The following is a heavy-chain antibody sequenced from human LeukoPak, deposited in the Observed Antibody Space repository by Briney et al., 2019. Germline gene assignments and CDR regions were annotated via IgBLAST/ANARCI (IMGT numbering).Heavy chain of an antibody. CDR1: GYTFTGYY. V-gene: IGHV1-2*02. D-gene: IGHD3-22*01. J-gene: IGHJ3*02. CDR3: ARITKYYYDSSGPKGAFDI. CDR2: INPNSGGT. Sequence: ASVKVSCKASGYTFTGYYMHWVRQTPGQGLEWMGWINPNSGGTNYAQKSQGRVTMTRDTSISTAHMELSRLRSDDTAVYYCARITKYYYDSSGPKGAFDIWGQGTMVTVSS.